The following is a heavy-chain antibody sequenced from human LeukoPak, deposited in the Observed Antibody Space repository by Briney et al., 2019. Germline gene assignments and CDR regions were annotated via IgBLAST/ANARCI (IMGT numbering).Heavy chain of an antibody. V-gene: IGHV4-39*01. CDR3: ARHPPRDGSAFVY. CDR2: MYYSGTT. CDR1: GGSISSCSYY. J-gene: IGHJ4*02. Sequence: PSETLSLTCTVSGGSISSCSYYWGWIRQPPGKGLEWIASMYYSGTTFYSPSLKSRVTISVDTSKNQLSLKLGSVTAADTAVYYCARHPPRDGSAFVYWGQGTLVTVSS.